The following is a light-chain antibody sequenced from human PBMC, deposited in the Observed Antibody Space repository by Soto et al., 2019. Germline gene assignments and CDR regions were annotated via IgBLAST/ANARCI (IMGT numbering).Light chain of an antibody. V-gene: IGLV3-21*04. CDR3: QVWDRSSDHVV. CDR1: NIGTKS. J-gene: IGLJ2*01. Sequence: SYELTQPPSVSVAPGKTARITCGENNIGTKSVHWYQQRPGQAPVLVIYYDSDRPSGIPERFSGSNSGNTATLTISRVEAGDEADYYCQVWDRSSDHVVFGGGTKLTVL. CDR2: YDS.